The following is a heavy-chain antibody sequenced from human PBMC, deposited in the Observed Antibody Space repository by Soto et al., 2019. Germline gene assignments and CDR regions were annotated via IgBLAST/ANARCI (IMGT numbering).Heavy chain of an antibody. Sequence: ASETLSLTCAVYGGSFSGYYWSWIRQPPGKGLEWIGEINHSGSTNYNPSLKSRVTISVDTSKNQFSLKLSSVTAADTAVYYCARGDGYIYYYYYGMDVWGQGTTVTVSS. J-gene: IGHJ6*02. CDR1: GGSFSGYY. D-gene: IGHD5-12*01. V-gene: IGHV4-34*01. CDR2: INHSGST. CDR3: ARGDGYIYYYYYGMDV.